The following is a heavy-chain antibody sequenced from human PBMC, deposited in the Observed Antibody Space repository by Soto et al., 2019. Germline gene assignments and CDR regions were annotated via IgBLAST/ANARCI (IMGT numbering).Heavy chain of an antibody. Sequence: PGESLKFCCETSYYSFTNFWISWVRQLPGKGLEWMGRIDPSDSYTNYSQSFQGHVTFSADDSITTAYLLWGRLTASDTAKYYGARHRHPESPFFVVTTFGLDYWGQGTLVTVSS. V-gene: IGHV5-10-1*01. CDR2: IDPSDSYT. CDR3: ARHRHPESPFFVVTTFGLDY. D-gene: IGHD3-16*01. J-gene: IGHJ4*02. CDR1: YYSFTNFW.